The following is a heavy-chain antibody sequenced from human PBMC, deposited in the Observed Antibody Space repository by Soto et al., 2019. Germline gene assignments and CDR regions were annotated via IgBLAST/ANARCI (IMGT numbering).Heavy chain of an antibody. CDR2: INHSGST. D-gene: IGHD2-2*01. Sequence: SETLSLTCAVYGGSFSGYYWSWIRQAPGKGLEWIREINHSGSTNYNPSLKSRVTISVDTSKNQFSLKLSSVTAADTAVYYCARSGIVVVPAAKRRPFDYWGQGTLVTVSS. J-gene: IGHJ4*02. CDR3: ARSGIVVVPAAKRRPFDY. CDR1: GGSFSGYY. V-gene: IGHV4-34*01.